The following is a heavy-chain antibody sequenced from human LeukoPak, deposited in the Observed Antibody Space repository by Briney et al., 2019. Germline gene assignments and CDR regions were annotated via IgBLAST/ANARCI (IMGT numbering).Heavy chain of an antibody. J-gene: IGHJ4*02. Sequence: GGSLRLSCAASGFSFISYGMHWVRQAPGKGLEWVGVISDDGRSKDYADSVKGRFTISRDNSKDTLYLQMNSLRAEDTAVYYCANRPSDYGDYVSYFDYWGRGTLVTVSS. CDR3: ANRPSDYGDYVSYFDY. CDR2: ISDDGRSK. D-gene: IGHD4-17*01. CDR1: GFSFISYG. V-gene: IGHV3-30*18.